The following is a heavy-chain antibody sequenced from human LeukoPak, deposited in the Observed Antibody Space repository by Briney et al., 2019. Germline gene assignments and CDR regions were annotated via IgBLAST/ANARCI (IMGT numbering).Heavy chain of an antibody. J-gene: IGHJ4*02. Sequence: GGSLRLSCAASGFTFSSYGMHWVRQAPGKGLEWVAFIRYDGSNKYYADSVKGRFTISRDNSKNTLYLQVNSLRAEDTAVYYCAKELTPRGYYYDSSGKFDYWGQGTLVTVSS. V-gene: IGHV3-30*02. D-gene: IGHD3-22*01. CDR1: GFTFSSYG. CDR2: IRYDGSNK. CDR3: AKELTPRGYYYDSSGKFDY.